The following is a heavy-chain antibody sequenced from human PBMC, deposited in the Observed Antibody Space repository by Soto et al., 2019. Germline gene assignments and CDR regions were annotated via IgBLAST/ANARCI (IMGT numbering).Heavy chain of an antibody. CDR3: ARLFGVDDY. D-gene: IGHD3-3*01. V-gene: IGHV4-39*01. CDR2: IYYSGST. J-gene: IGHJ4*02. CDR1: GGSISSSSYY. Sequence: SETLSLTCTVSGGSISSSSYYWGWIRQPPGKGLEWIGSIYYSGSTYYNPSLKSRVTISVDTSKNQFSLKLSSVTAADTAVYYCARLFGVDDYWGQGTLVTVSS.